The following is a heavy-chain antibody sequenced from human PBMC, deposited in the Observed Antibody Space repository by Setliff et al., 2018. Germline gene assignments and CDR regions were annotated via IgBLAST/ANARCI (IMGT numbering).Heavy chain of an antibody. J-gene: IGHJ3*01. V-gene: IGHV3-73*01. CDR2: VRTQGSTYAT. Sequence: PGGSLRLSCAASGFTFSNAWMNWVRQAPGRGLEWLGRVRTQGSTYATSYAASVEGRFIIARDDSKNTTYLQMNSLRVEDTALYYCATLGYSSGWYGDFDFWGQGTMVTVSS. D-gene: IGHD6-19*01. CDR3: ATLGYSSGWYGDFDF. CDR1: GFTFSNAW.